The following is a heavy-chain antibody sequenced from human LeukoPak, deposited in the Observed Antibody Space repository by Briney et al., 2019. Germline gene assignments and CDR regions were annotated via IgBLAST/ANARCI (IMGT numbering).Heavy chain of an antibody. CDR1: GYTFTSYD. Sequence: ASVKVSCKASGYTFTSYDMHWVRHAPPQGLDWMGIVNPSVVSTSYAQKFQGRVTMTRDTSTSTVYMELSSLRSEDTAVYYCARVDTAMNNYYYYGMDVWGQGTTVSVSS. D-gene: IGHD5-18*01. CDR2: VNPSVVST. CDR3: ARVDTAMNNYYYYGMDV. J-gene: IGHJ6*02. V-gene: IGHV1-46*01.